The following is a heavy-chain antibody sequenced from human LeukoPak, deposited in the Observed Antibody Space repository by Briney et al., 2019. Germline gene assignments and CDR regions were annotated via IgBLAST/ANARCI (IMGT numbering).Heavy chain of an antibody. V-gene: IGHV3-21*01. CDR3: ARAKYPELLD. J-gene: IGHJ4*02. CDR1: GLTFSSYS. D-gene: IGHD1-1*01. CDR2: ISSSSSYI. Sequence: PGGSLRLSCAASGLTFSSYSMNGGRQAPGKGLEWVSSISSSSSYIYYADSVKSRFTISRDNAKTSLYLQMNSLRAEDTAVYYCARAKYPELLDWGQGTLVTVSS.